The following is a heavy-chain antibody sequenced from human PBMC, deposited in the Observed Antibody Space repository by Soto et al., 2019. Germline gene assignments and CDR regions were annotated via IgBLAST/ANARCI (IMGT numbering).Heavy chain of an antibody. CDR1: GFRFSSFA. CDR2: ISLAGDKT. Sequence: EVQVSESGGGLVQPGGSLRLSCAASGFRFSSFAMSWARQAPGKGLEWVSTISLAGDKTYYADSVKGRFTISRDTSKNTLYLQMNSLRVEDTAVYYCVKDLGSSPPGDFWGQGTLVTVSS. J-gene: IGHJ4*02. CDR3: VKDLGSSPPGDF. V-gene: IGHV3-23*01. D-gene: IGHD6-6*01.